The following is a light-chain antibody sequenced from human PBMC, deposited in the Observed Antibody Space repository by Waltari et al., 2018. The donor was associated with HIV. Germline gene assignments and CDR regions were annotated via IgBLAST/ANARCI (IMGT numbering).Light chain of an antibody. CDR3: QQYDNLPPFFT. V-gene: IGKV1-33*01. J-gene: IGKJ3*01. CDR2: DAS. CDR1: QDISNY. Sequence: DIQMTQSPSSLSASVGERVTTTCQASQDISNYLNWYQQKPGKAPKLLIYDASNLETGVPSRFSGSGSGTDFTFTISSLQPEDIATYYCQQYDNLPPFFTFGPGTKVDIK.